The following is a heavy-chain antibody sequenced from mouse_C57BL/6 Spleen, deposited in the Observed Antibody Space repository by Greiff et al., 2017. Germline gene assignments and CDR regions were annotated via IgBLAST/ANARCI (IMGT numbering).Heavy chain of an antibody. V-gene: IGHV1-15*01. CDR3: TSKAKALDYSGSSSGYFDV. CDR1: GYTFTDYE. CDR2: IDPETGGT. J-gene: IGHJ1*03. D-gene: IGHD1-1*01. Sequence: VKLMESGAELVRPGASVTLSCKASGYTFTDYEMHWVKQTPVHGLEWIGAIDPETGGTAYNQKFKGKAILTADKSSSTAYMELRSLTSKDSAVYYCTSKAKALDYSGSSSGYFDVWGTGTTVTVSS.